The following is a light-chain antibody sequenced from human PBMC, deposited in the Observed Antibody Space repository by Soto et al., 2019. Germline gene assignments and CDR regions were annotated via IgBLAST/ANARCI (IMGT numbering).Light chain of an antibody. J-gene: IGKJ1*01. Sequence: EIVLTQSPGTLSLSPGERATLSCRASQSVSSNYLAWYQQKPGQTXXLPIHGASSRATGIPDRFSGIVSGTDFTLTISSLQSEDFAVYFGQQYHIWPSWTFGQGTKVDIK. V-gene: IGKV3-20*01. CDR1: QSVSSNY. CDR3: QQYHIWPSWT. CDR2: GAS.